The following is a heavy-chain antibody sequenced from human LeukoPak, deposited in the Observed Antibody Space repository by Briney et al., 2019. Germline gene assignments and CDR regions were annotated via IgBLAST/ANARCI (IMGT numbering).Heavy chain of an antibody. CDR1: GFTFTEYY. V-gene: IGHV3-11*01. Sequence: GGSLRLSCVVSGFTFTEYYMSWVRQAPGKGLEWFSSTSSSATTIEYANSVRGRFTISRDNAKNSLFLQMNSLRAEDTAVYYCVRDRYGLFDYWGQGTLVTVAS. CDR2: TSSSATTI. J-gene: IGHJ4*02. D-gene: IGHD4-17*01. CDR3: VRDRYGLFDY.